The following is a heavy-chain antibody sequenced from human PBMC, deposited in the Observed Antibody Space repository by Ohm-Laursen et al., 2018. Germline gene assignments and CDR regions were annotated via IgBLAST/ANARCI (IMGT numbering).Heavy chain of an antibody. CDR3: AKDIRTMAGRDV. D-gene: IGHD4/OR15-4a*01. Sequence: SLRLSCSASGFTFSSYGMHWVRQAPGKGLEWMAGISKDGSNTYYRHSVEGRFTISRDNSMNTLYLQMNSLRPEDTAVYYCAKDIRTMAGRDVWGQGTTVTVSS. CDR2: ISKDGSNT. V-gene: IGHV3-30*18. CDR1: GFTFSSYG. J-gene: IGHJ6*02.